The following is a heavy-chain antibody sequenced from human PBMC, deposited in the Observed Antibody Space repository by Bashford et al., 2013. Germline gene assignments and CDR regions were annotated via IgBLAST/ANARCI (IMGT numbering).Heavy chain of an antibody. CDR3: AGDMTYNWYYY. J-gene: IGHJ5*01. CDR2: IHYSGST. V-gene: IGHV4-61*05. Sequence: SETLSLTCTVSGGSLSNSSYYWGWIRQPPGKGLEWIGYIHYSGSTNYNPSLKSRVTISVDTSKNHFSLKLSSVNVADTAVYYCAGDMTYNWYYYWGQGTLVTVSS. CDR1: GGSLSNSSYY.